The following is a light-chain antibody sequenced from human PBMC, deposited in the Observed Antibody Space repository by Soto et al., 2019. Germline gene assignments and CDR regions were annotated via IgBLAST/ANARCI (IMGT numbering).Light chain of an antibody. V-gene: IGKV2-28*01. CDR2: LGS. CDR3: IQALQTPQT. Sequence: DIVMTQSPLSLPVTPGEPASISCRSSQSLLHTNGYTYLNWYLQKPGQSPHLLIYLGSNRASGVPDRFSGSGSGTDFTLNMSRVEADDVGVYYCIQALQTPQTFGQGTRLEIK. J-gene: IGKJ5*01. CDR1: QSLLHTNGYTY.